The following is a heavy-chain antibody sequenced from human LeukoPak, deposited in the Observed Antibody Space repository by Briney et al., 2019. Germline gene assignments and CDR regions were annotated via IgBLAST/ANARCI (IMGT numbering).Heavy chain of an antibody. CDR1: GFSFSTYA. Sequence: PGGSLRLSCAASGFSFSTYAMHWVRQAPGMGPEWVAVVSHDGSTKYYTDSVRGRFTISRDNSKNTFFLQLNGLRTGDTAVYYCARAIMGTENLDYWDQGTLVTVSS. D-gene: IGHD5-18*01. CDR3: ARAIMGTENLDY. J-gene: IGHJ4*02. V-gene: IGHV3-30*10. CDR2: VSHDGSTK.